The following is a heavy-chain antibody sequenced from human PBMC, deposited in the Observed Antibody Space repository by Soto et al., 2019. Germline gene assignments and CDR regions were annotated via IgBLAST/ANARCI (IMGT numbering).Heavy chain of an antibody. D-gene: IGHD3-22*01. Sequence: QVQLVQSGAEVKKPGASVKVSCKASGYTFTSYDINWVRQATGQGLEWMGWMNPNSGNTGYAQKYQGRVTMTRNTSISTAYMELSSLRSEDTAVYYCARADYYDRSGYLLPCGYWGQGTLVTVSS. V-gene: IGHV1-8*01. J-gene: IGHJ4*02. CDR1: GYTFTSYD. CDR3: ARADYYDRSGYLLPCGY. CDR2: MNPNSGNT.